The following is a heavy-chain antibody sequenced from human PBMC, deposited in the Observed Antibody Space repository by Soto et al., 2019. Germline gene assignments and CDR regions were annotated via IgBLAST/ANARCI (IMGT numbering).Heavy chain of an antibody. V-gene: IGHV3-21*06. Sequence: EVQLVESGGGLVQPGGSLRLSCATSGFTFNSYSMSWVRQAPGKGLEWVSSVSGSGRYIYYRDSVKGRFTTSRDNGKNSLFLQMSSLRAEDSALYFCVRDHESYMMPGRRSLNWFDPWGQGTLVTVSS. CDR2: VSGSGRYI. CDR1: GFTFNSYS. J-gene: IGHJ5*02. D-gene: IGHD3-16*01. CDR3: VRDHESYMMPGRRSLNWFDP.